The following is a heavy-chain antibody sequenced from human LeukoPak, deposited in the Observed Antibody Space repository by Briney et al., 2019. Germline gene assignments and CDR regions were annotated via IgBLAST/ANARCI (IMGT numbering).Heavy chain of an antibody. J-gene: IGHJ6*03. Sequence: GGSLRLSCAASGFTFSSYAMHWVRQPPGKGLEWVAVISYDGSNRYYADSVKGRFTISRDNSKNTLYLQMNSLRAEDTAVYYCARVVSDSPGGYYYYMDVWGKGTTVTVSS. CDR1: GFTFSSYA. V-gene: IGHV3-30*01. CDR2: ISYDGSNR. CDR3: ARVVSDSPGGYYYYMDV. D-gene: IGHD2-15*01.